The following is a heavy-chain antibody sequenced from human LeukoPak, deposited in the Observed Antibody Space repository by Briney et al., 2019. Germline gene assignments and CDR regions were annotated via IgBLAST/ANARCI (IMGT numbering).Heavy chain of an antibody. CDR3: VKDRTGTYTLDY. D-gene: IGHD3-10*01. V-gene: IGHV3-30-3*01. CDR1: VLTFSNYA. Sequence: GRSLSLSCAATVLTFSNYAILGRRQARAKGREWVAFIADDGSRQHYADSVKGRFTISRDDSKNTLNLKVNSVRAEDTRVDYCVKDRTGTYTLDYWGEGTLVTVSS. J-gene: IGHJ4*02. CDR2: IADDGSRQ.